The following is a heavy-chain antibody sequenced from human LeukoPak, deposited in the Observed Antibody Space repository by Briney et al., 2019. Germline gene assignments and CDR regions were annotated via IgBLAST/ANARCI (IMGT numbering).Heavy chain of an antibody. CDR2: TNHSGST. J-gene: IGHJ6*03. CDR1: GGSFSGYY. D-gene: IGHD6-19*01. V-gene: IGHV4-34*01. CDR3: ARSHGGSSGWYDYYYYMDV. Sequence: SETLSLTCAVYGGSFSGYYWSWIRQPPGKGLEWIGETNHSGSTNYNPSLKSRVTISVDTSKNQFSLKLSSVTAADTAVYYCARSHGGSSGWYDYYYYMDVWRKGTTVTVSS.